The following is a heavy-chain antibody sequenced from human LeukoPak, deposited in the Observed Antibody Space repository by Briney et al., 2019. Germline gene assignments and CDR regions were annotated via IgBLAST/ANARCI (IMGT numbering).Heavy chain of an antibody. CDR1: GFTFDDYT. CDR2: ISWDGGST. V-gene: IGHV3-43*01. CDR3: AKGAYCSSTSCPHSTFDY. Sequence: GGSLRLSCAASGFTFDDYTMHWVRQAPGKGLEWVSLISWDGGSTYYADSVKGRFTISRDNSKNSLYLQMNSLRTEDTALYYCAKGAYCSSTSCPHSTFDYWGQGTLVTVSS. J-gene: IGHJ4*02. D-gene: IGHD2-2*01.